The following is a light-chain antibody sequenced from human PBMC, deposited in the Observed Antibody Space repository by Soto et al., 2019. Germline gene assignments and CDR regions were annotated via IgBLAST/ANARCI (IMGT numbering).Light chain of an antibody. V-gene: IGKV3-20*01. CDR1: QSVNSGY. J-gene: IGKJ1*01. Sequence: EVVLTQSPGTLSLSPGERATLSCKASQSVNSGYLAWYQHKPGQAPRLLIYGASSRATGIPDRFSGSGFGTDFSLTISRLEPEDFAVYYCQDYGTSRTFGQGTKVEIK. CDR2: GAS. CDR3: QDYGTSRT.